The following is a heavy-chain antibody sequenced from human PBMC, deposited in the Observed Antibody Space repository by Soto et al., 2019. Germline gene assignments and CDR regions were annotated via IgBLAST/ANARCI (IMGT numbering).Heavy chain of an antibody. CDR3: YATAIVASDY. Sequence: GGSLRLSCAASGFSFSTYYMSWVRQAPGRGLEWVSYISDSVSIVYLADSVKGRFTISRDNAKNSLYLQMNSLRTEDTAVYYCYATAIVASDYWGQGTRVTFSS. CDR2: ISDSVSIV. CDR1: GFSFSTYY. D-gene: IGHD5-12*01. V-gene: IGHV3-11*01. J-gene: IGHJ4*02.